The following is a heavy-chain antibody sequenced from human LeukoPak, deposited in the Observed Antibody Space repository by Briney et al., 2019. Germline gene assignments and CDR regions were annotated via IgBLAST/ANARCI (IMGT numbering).Heavy chain of an antibody. CDR3: ARDWSSGWYLRYYMDV. CDR2: ISAYNGNT. D-gene: IGHD6-19*01. Sequence: ASVKVSCKASGYTFTSYGISWVRQAPGQGLEWMGWISAYNGNTNYAQKLQGRVTMTTDTSTSTAYMELRSLRSDDTAVYYCARDWSSGWYLRYYMDVWGKGTTVTISS. CDR1: GYTFTSYG. V-gene: IGHV1-18*01. J-gene: IGHJ6*03.